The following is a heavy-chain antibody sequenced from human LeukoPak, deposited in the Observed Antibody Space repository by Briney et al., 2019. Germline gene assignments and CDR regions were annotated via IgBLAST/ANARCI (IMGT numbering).Heavy chain of an antibody. CDR1: GYTFTSYG. Sequence: ASVKVSCKASGYTFTSYGISWVQQAPGQGLEWMGWISAYNGNTNYAQKLQGRVTMTTDTSTSTAYMELRSLRSDDTAVYYCARDLSDYGDYSVDYWGQGTLVTVSS. CDR3: ARDLSDYGDYSVDY. D-gene: IGHD4-17*01. CDR2: ISAYNGNT. J-gene: IGHJ4*02. V-gene: IGHV1-18*01.